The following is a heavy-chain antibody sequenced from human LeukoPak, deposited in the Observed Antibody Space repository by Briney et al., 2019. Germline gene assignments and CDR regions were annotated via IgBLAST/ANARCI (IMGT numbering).Heavy chain of an antibody. Sequence: PGGSLRLSCAASGFTFRNYAMHWVRQAPGKGLEYVSAISSNGGSTYYANSVKGRFTISRDNSKNTLYLQMGSLRAEDMAVYYCARAAYYDFWSGYSDYYYYYMDVWGKGTTVTVSS. D-gene: IGHD3-3*01. V-gene: IGHV3-64*01. CDR3: ARAAYYDFWSGYSDYYYYYMDV. CDR1: GFTFRNYA. J-gene: IGHJ6*03. CDR2: ISSNGGST.